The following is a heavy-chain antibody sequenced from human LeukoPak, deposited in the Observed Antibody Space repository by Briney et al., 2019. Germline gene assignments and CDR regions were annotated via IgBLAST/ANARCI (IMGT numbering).Heavy chain of an antibody. Sequence: GESLRISCQGSGYSFTSYWISWVRQLPGKGLEWMGIIYPGDSDTRYSPSFQGQVTISADKSISTAYLQWSSLKASDTAIYYCARQAVPVAKYFQYWGQGTLVTVSS. V-gene: IGHV5-51*01. CDR2: IYPGDSDT. CDR1: GYSFTSYW. CDR3: ARQAVPVAKYFQY. D-gene: IGHD2-2*01. J-gene: IGHJ1*01.